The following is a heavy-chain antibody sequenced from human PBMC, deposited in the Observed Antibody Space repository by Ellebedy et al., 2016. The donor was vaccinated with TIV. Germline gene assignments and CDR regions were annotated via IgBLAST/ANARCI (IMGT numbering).Heavy chain of an antibody. CDR2: ISSSSNAM. CDR1: GFFFGSYS. V-gene: IGHV3-48*04. CDR3: ARGLPGAAPMDY. D-gene: IGHD3-16*01. Sequence: GGSLRLXCAASGFFFGSYSMNWIRQAPGMGLEWISYISSSSNAMYYADSVKGRFTISRDNANNSVYLNLNTLRGDDTAVYYCARGLPGAAPMDYWGQGILVTVSS. J-gene: IGHJ4*02.